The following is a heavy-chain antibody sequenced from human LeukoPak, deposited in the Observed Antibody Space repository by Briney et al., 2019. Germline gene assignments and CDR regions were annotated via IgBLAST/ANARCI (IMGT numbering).Heavy chain of an antibody. J-gene: IGHJ4*02. CDR2: LYPRDSDT. V-gene: IGHV5-51*01. CDR1: GYNFTRYW. Sequence: GESLQISCQASGYNFTRYWIGWVRQMPGKGLEWMGLLYPRDSDTRYSPSFQGQVTFSADNSINTAYLQWSSLRASDTAIYYCARQMGVASRKNYFDSWGQGTLVTVSA. CDR3: ARQMGVASRKNYFDS. D-gene: IGHD5-12*01.